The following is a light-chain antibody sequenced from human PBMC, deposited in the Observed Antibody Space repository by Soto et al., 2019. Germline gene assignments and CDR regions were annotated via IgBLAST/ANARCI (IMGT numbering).Light chain of an antibody. Sequence: DIQMTQSPSTLSASVGDRVTITCRASQTINNWLAWYQQKPGKAPKILISKASTLESGVPPRFSGSGSGTQFTLTISSLQPDDFGIYYCQQYNGSPVTFGGGTRVEIK. CDR3: QQYNGSPVT. V-gene: IGKV1-5*03. CDR2: KAS. CDR1: QTINNW. J-gene: IGKJ4*01.